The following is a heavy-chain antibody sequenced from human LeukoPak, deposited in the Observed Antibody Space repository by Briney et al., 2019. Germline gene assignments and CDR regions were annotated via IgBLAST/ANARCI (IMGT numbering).Heavy chain of an antibody. Sequence: SETLSLTCTASGGSISSYYWSWIRQPPGKGLEWIGYIYYSGSTNYNPSLKSRVTISVDTSKNQFSLKLSSVTAADTAVYYCARVRSGITMVRGVIIFDYWGQGTLVTVSS. J-gene: IGHJ4*02. D-gene: IGHD3-10*01. CDR3: ARVRSGITMVRGVIIFDY. CDR2: IYYSGST. V-gene: IGHV4-59*01. CDR1: GGSISSYY.